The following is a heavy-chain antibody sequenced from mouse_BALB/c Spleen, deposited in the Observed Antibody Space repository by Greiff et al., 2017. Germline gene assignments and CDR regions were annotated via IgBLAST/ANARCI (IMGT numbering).Heavy chain of an antibody. CDR1: GFSLTGYG. J-gene: IGHJ3*01. V-gene: IGHV2-6-7*01. Sequence: VMLVESGPGLVAPSQSLSITCTVSGFSLTGYGVNWVRQPPGKGLEWLGMIWGDGSTDYNSALKSRLSISKDNSKSQVFLKMNSLQTDDTARYYCARDGITTGAWFAYWGQGTLVTVSA. CDR3: ARDGITTGAWFAY. D-gene: IGHD2-4*01. CDR2: IWGDGST.